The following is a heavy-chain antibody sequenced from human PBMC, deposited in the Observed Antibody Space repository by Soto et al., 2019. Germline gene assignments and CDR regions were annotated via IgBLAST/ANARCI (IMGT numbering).Heavy chain of an antibody. CDR2: IDPSDSYT. D-gene: IGHD2-2*01. J-gene: IGHJ6*02. V-gene: IGHV5-10-1*01. CDR1: GYSFTSYW. Sequence: GESLKISCKGSGYSFTSYWISWVRQMPGKGLEWMGRIDPSDSYTNYSPSFQGHVTISADKSISTAYLQWSSLKAPDTAMYYCATTYCSSTSCYPYYYYGMDVWGQGTTVTVSS. CDR3: ATTYCSSTSCYPYYYYGMDV.